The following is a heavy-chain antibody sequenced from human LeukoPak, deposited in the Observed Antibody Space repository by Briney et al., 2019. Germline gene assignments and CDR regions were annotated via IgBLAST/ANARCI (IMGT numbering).Heavy chain of an antibody. V-gene: IGHV3-23*01. CDR2: ISGSGGST. D-gene: IGHD3-3*01. J-gene: IGHJ6*03. CDR3: AKDGGGTIFGMVIILHYMDV. Sequence: GGSLRLSCAASGFTFSDYAMNWVRQAPGKGLEWVSTISGSGGSTYYADSVKGRFTISRDNSKNTLYLQMNSLRAEDTAVYSCAKDGGGTIFGMVIILHYMDVWGKGTTVTVPS. CDR1: GFTFSDYA.